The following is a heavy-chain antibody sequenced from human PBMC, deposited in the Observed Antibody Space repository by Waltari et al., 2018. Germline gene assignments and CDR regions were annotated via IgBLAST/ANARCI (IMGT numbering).Heavy chain of an antibody. CDR2: VNPVGERV. D-gene: IGHD4-17*01. CDR3: ARNRADVDSDGNWFDP. CDR1: GGTLSSYA. J-gene: IGHJ5*02. Sequence: QVQLVQSGAEVKRPGSSVKVSCKASGGTLSSYAVSWVRQAPGQGLEWMGRVNPVGERVNSAQKFQGRLTITADKGTRTADMELSSLTSDDTAVYYCARNRADVDSDGNWFDPWGQGTLVTVSS. V-gene: IGHV1-69*04.